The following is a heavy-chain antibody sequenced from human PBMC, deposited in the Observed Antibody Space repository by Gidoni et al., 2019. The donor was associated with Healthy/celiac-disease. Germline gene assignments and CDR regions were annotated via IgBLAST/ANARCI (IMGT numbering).Heavy chain of an antibody. Sequence: QVQLVESGGGVVQPGRSLRLSCAASGFTFSSYGMHWVRQAPGKGLEWVAVISYDGSNKYYADSVKGRFTISRDNSKNTLYLQMNSLRAEDTAVYYCAKALLKDIVVVVAAWAGMDVWGQGTTVTVSS. CDR1: GFTFSSYG. D-gene: IGHD2-15*01. CDR2: ISYDGSNK. J-gene: IGHJ6*02. V-gene: IGHV3-30*18. CDR3: AKALLKDIVVVVAAWAGMDV.